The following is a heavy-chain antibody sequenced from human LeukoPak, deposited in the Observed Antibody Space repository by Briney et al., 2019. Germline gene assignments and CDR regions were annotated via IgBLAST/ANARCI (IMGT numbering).Heavy chain of an antibody. Sequence: ASVKVSYKASGYTFTSYDINWVRQATGQGLEWKGWMNPNSGNTGYAQKFQGRVTMTRNTSISTAYMELSSLRSEDTAVYYCARTHSSGWYSVFYYYYGMDVWGQGTTVTVSS. J-gene: IGHJ6*02. D-gene: IGHD6-19*01. CDR1: GYTFTSYD. CDR2: MNPNSGNT. CDR3: ARTHSSGWYSVFYYYYGMDV. V-gene: IGHV1-8*01.